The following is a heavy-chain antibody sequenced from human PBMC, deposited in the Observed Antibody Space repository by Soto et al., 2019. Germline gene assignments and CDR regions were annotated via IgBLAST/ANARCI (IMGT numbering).Heavy chain of an antibody. D-gene: IGHD3-3*01. V-gene: IGHV1-69*01. CDR1: GGTFSSYA. Sequence: QVQLVQSGAEVKKPASSVKFSCKASGGTFSSYAIRWVRQAPGQGLEWMGGIIPIFGTANYAQKFQGRVTITADESTSTAYMELSRLRYEDTAVYYCASWYLCDFWSGYYLWGQGTLVTVSS. J-gene: IGHJ4*02. CDR3: ASWYLCDFWSGYYL. CDR2: IIPIFGTA.